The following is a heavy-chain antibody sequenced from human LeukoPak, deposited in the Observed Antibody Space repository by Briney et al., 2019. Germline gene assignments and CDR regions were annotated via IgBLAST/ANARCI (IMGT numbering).Heavy chain of an antibody. D-gene: IGHD1-26*01. CDR1: GYTFTDYY. V-gene: IGHV1-2*02. CDR2: INPNSGDT. Sequence: ALVKVSCKASGYTFTDYYIHWVRQAPGQGLEWMGLINPNSGDTKSAQKLQGRLTMTRDTSITTAYMDLSRLTSDDTAVYYCTRDDIVGARDFDYWGQGTLVTVSS. CDR3: TRDDIVGARDFDY. J-gene: IGHJ4*02.